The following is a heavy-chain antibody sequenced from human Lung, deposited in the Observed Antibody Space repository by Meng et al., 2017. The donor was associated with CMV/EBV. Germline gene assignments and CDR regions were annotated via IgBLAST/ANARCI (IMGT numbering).Heavy chain of an antibody. D-gene: IGHD3-22*01. CDR2: IRYDGSSK. CDR3: AKMYYYDSSADPGDY. Sequence: SGFPFSHYGVHCVRLAPGKGLEWVAFIRYDGSSKYYIDSVKGRFSISRDNSKKTLYLQMNSLRIEDTAVYYCAKMYYYDSSADPGDYWGQGTLVTVSS. V-gene: IGHV3-30*02. CDR1: GFPFSHYG. J-gene: IGHJ4*02.